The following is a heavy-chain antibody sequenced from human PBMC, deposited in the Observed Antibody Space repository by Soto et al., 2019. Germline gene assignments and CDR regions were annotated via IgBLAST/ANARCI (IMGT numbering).Heavy chain of an antibody. D-gene: IGHD6-13*01. CDR3: AREVTAAGTLGTFDY. Sequence: QVQLVQSGAEVKKPGASVKVSCKASGYTFTSYGISWVRQAPGQGLEWMGWISAYNGNTNYAQKLQGRVTMTTDPSTSTAYMELRSLRSDDTAVYYCAREVTAAGTLGTFDYWGQGTLVTVSS. CDR2: ISAYNGNT. J-gene: IGHJ4*02. CDR1: GYTFTSYG. V-gene: IGHV1-18*01.